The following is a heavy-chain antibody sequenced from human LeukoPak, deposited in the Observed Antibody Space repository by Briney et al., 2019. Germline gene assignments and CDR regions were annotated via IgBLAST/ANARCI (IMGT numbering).Heavy chain of an antibody. CDR1: GFTFSNYW. J-gene: IGHJ6*03. CDR3: ARVSSGSYFGYYYYYLDV. D-gene: IGHD1-26*01. CDR2: INSDGSST. V-gene: IGHV3-74*01. Sequence: GGSLRLSCAASGFTFSNYWMHWVRQAPGKGLVWVSRINSDGSSTSYADSVKGRFTISRDNAKNTLYLQMNSLRAEDTAVYYCARVSSGSYFGYYYYYLDVWGKGTTVTVSS.